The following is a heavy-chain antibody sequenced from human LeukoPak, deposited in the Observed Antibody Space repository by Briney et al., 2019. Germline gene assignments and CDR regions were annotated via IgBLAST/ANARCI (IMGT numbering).Heavy chain of an antibody. J-gene: IGHJ5*02. CDR1: GGSISSGGYY. CDR2: IYYSGST. D-gene: IGHD3-3*01. CDR3: ARGNGFRSGYYPDNWFDP. Sequence: SQTLSRTCTVSGGSISSGGYYWSWIRQHPGKGLEWIGYIYYSGSTYYNPSLKSRVTISVDTSKNQFSLKLSSVTAADTAVYYCARGNGFRSGYYPDNWFDPWGQGTLVTVSS. V-gene: IGHV4-31*03.